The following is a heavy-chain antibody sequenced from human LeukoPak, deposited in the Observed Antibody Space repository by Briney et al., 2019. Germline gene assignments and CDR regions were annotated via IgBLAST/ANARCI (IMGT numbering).Heavy chain of an antibody. CDR1: GFTFSSYA. CDR2: ISSTSSYI. V-gene: IGHV3-21*01. CDR3: ARFQELIPTYYYGMDV. J-gene: IGHJ6*02. D-gene: IGHD6-13*01. Sequence: KPGGSLRLSCAASGFTFSSYAMSWVRQAPGKGLQWVSSISSTSSYIYYADSVKGRFTISRDNAKNSLYLQMNSLRAEDTAVYYCARFQELIPTYYYGMDVWGQGTTVTVSS.